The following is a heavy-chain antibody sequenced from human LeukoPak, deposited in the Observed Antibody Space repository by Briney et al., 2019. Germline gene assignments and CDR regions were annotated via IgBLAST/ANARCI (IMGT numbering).Heavy chain of an antibody. J-gene: IGHJ6*03. D-gene: IGHD6-6*01. V-gene: IGHV4-61*02. Sequence: SETLSLTCTVSGGSISSGSYYWSWIRQPAGKGLEWIGRIYTSGSTNYNPSLKSRVTISVDTSKNQFSLKLSSVTATDTAVYYCAREYSSSSIYYYYYMDVWGKGTTVTVSS. CDR3: AREYSSSSIYYYYYMDV. CDR2: IYTSGST. CDR1: GGSISSGSYY.